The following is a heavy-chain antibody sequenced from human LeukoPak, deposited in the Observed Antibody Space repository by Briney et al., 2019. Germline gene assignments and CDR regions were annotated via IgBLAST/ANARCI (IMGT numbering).Heavy chain of an antibody. D-gene: IGHD3-10*01. Sequence: SQTLSLTCAISGDSVSSNSATWNWIRQPPSRCLEWLGRTYYRSKWYNDYAVSVKSRITINPDTSKNKFSLQLNSVTPEDTAVYYCARVSASYPPDYWGQGTLVTVSS. J-gene: IGHJ4*02. CDR1: GDSVSSNSAT. CDR2: TYYRSKWYN. V-gene: IGHV6-1*01. CDR3: ARVSASYPPDY.